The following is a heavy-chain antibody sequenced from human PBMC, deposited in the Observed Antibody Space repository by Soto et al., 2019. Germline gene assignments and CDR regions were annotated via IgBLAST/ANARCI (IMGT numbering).Heavy chain of an antibody. CDR3: ARDYTVVRDGRGGDSDY. CDR2: ISYDGSNK. CDR1: GFTFSSYA. J-gene: IGHJ4*02. V-gene: IGHV3-30-3*01. Sequence: QVQLVESGGGVVQPGRSLRLSCAASGFTFSSYAMHWVRQAPGKGLEWVAVISYDGSNKYYADSVKGRFTISRDNSKNTLYLQMNSLRAEDTAVYYCARDYTVVRDGRGGDSDYWGQGTLVTVSS. D-gene: IGHD4-17*01.